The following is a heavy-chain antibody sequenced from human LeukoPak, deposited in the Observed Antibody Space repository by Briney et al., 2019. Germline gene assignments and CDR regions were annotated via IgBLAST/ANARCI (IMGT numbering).Heavy chain of an antibody. J-gene: IGHJ4*02. CDR1: GFTFSSYS. D-gene: IGHD2-15*01. CDR2: ISSSSSYI. CDR3: ARWLCSGGSCNIDY. Sequence: GGSLRLSCAASGFTFSSYSMNWVRQAPGKGLEWVSSISSSSSYIYYADSVKGRFTISRDSAKNSLYLQMNSLRAEDTAVYYCARWLCSGGSCNIDYWGQGTLVTVSS. V-gene: IGHV3-21*01.